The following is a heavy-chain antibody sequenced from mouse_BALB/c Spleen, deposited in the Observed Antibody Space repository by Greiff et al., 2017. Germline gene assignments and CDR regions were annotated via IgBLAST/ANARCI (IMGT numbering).Heavy chain of an antibody. Sequence: EVQRVESGGGLVKPGGSLKLSCAASGFTFSSYAMSWVRQTPEKRLEWVASISSGGSTYYPDSVKGRFTISRDNARNILYLQMSSLRSEDTAMYYCARGHYAMDYWGQGTSVTVSS. V-gene: IGHV5-6-5*01. CDR2: ISSGGST. J-gene: IGHJ4*01. CDR3: ARGHYAMDY. CDR1: GFTFSSYA.